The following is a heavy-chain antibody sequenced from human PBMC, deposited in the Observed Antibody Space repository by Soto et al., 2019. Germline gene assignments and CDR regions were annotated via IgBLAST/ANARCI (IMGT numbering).Heavy chain of an antibody. J-gene: IGHJ4*02. CDR3: ATPGSCYADRPLLCHDY. Sequence: QLQLQESGPGLVKPSETLSLTCTVSGGSISSSSYYWGWIRQPPGKGLEWIGSIYYSGSTYYNPSLKSRVTISVDTSKNQFSLKLSSVTAADTAVYYCATPGSCYADRPLLCHDYWGQGTLVTVSS. CDR2: IYYSGST. CDR1: GGSISSSSYY. V-gene: IGHV4-39*01. D-gene: IGHD1-26*01.